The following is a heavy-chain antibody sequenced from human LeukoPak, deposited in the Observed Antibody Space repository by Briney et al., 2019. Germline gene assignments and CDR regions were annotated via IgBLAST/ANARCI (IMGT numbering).Heavy chain of an antibody. CDR3: AKDHSSRYHDAFDI. CDR1: GFTLSSYG. J-gene: IGHJ3*02. Sequence: PGGSLRPSCAASGFTLSSYGMSWVRQAPGKGLEWVSAISGSGGSTYYADSVKGRFTISRDNSKNTLYLQMNSLRAEDTAVYYCAKDHSSRYHDAFDIWGQGTMVTVSS. V-gene: IGHV3-23*01. D-gene: IGHD3-22*01. CDR2: ISGSGGST.